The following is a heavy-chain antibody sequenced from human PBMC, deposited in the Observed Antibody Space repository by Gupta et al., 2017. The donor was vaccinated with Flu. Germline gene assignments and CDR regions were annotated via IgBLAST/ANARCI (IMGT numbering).Heavy chain of an antibody. J-gene: IGHJ4*02. D-gene: IGHD6-6*01. CDR3: ARVEARRLNFFDD. V-gene: IGHV3-48*01. CDR2: ISYTSTI. Sequence: TFSSYSMSWVRQAPGKGLGWVSYISYTSTIYYADSVKGRFTIARDNAKNSLYLQMNSLRAEDTAVYYCARVEARRLNFFDDWGQGTRVAVSS. CDR1: TFSSYS.